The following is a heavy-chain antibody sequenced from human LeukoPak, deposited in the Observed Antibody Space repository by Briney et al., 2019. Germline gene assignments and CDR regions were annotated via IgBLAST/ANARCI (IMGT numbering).Heavy chain of an antibody. D-gene: IGHD3-3*01. Sequence: GGSLRLSCAASGFTFSSYGMHWVRQAPGKGLEWVAFIRYDGSSKYYADSVKGRFTISRDNSKNTLYLQMSSLRTEDTAVYYCAQSRVLISPFNYWGQGTLVTVSS. J-gene: IGHJ4*02. CDR1: GFTFSSYG. CDR2: IRYDGSSK. V-gene: IGHV3-30*02. CDR3: AQSRVLISPFNY.